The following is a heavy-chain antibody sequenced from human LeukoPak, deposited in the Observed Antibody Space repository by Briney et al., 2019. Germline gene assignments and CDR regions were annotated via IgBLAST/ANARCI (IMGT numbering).Heavy chain of an antibody. CDR3: ARVLYSSSWYLFDY. V-gene: IGHV3-74*01. CDR1: GFTFSSYW. CDR2: INSDGSST. D-gene: IGHD6-13*01. Sequence: GGSLRLSCAASGFTFSSYWMHWVRQAPVKGLVWVSRINSDGSSTSYADSVKGRFTISRDNAKNTLYLQMNSLRAEDTAVYYCARVLYSSSWYLFDYWGQGTLVTVSS. J-gene: IGHJ4*02.